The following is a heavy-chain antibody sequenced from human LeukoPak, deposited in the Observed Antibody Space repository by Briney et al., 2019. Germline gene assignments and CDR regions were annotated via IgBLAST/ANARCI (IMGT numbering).Heavy chain of an antibody. D-gene: IGHD3-22*01. V-gene: IGHV3-30*02. CDR1: GFTLSEYG. CDR2: IRYDGYKK. Sequence: PGGSLRLSCAASGFTLSEYGMHWVRQAPGKGLEWITFIRYDGYKKYYIDSVKGRFTTSRDNSKNTVSLQMSSLRVEDTAVYYCARNAHSFDSSGYYFHFWGQGTRVTVPS. J-gene: IGHJ4*02. CDR3: ARNAHSFDSSGYYFHF.